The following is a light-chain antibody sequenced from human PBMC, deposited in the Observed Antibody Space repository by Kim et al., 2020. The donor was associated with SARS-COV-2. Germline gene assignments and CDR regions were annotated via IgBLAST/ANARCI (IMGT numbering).Light chain of an antibody. J-gene: IGKJ3*01. CDR2: DAS. CDR3: QQRSNWPPRET. Sequence: PGERATLSGRASQSVSSYLAWYQQKPGQAPRLLIYDASNSATGIPARFSGSGSGTDFTLTISSLEPEDFAVYYCQQRSNWPPRETFGPGTKVDIK. CDR1: QSVSSY. V-gene: IGKV3-11*01.